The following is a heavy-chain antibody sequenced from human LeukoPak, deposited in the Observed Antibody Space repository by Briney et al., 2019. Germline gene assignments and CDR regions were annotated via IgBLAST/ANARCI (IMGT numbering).Heavy chain of an antibody. Sequence: GGSLRLSCAASGFTFDDYAMHWVRQAPGKGLEWVSGISWDSGTIGYADSVKGRFTISRDNAKKSLYLQMNSLRAEDTALYYCAKDYYVWGSYRYTGFGYWGQGTLDTVSS. D-gene: IGHD3-16*02. CDR2: ISWDSGTI. CDR1: GFTFDDYA. CDR3: AKDYYVWGSYRYTGFGY. V-gene: IGHV3-9*01. J-gene: IGHJ4*02.